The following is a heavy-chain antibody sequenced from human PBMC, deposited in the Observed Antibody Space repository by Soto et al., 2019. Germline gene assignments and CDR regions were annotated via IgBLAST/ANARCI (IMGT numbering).Heavy chain of an antibody. D-gene: IGHD6-19*01. CDR2: INPSGGST. CDR3: ARVPPVAGLYFDY. Sequence: QVQLVQSGAEVKKPGASVKVSCKASGYTFTSYYMHWVRQAPGQGLEWMGIINPSGGSTSYAQKFQGRVTVTRDTSTSTGYMQLSSLRSEDTAVYYCARVPPVAGLYFDYWGQGTLVTVSS. V-gene: IGHV1-46*01. CDR1: GYTFTSYY. J-gene: IGHJ4*02.